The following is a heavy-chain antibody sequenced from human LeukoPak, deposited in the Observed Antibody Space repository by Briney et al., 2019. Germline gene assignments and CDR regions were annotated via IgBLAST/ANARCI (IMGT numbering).Heavy chain of an antibody. D-gene: IGHD6-6*01. J-gene: IGHJ4*02. CDR2: IYYSGST. CDR1: GGSISSYY. V-gene: IGHV4-59*01. Sequence: KPSETLSLTCTVSGGSISSYYWSWLRQPPGKGLEWSGYIYYSGSTNYTPSLKSRVTISVDTSKNQFSLKLSSVTAADTAVYYCARVGSSSSPEFDYWGQGTLVTVSS. CDR3: ARVGSSSSPEFDY.